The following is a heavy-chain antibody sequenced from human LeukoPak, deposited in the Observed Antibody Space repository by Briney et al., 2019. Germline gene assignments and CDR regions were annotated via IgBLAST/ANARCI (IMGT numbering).Heavy chain of an antibody. CDR2: IKQDGSEK. CDR3: ARYSSSPYYYYYGMDV. V-gene: IGHV3-7*01. D-gene: IGHD6-6*01. J-gene: IGHJ6*02. Sequence: GGSLRLSCADSGFTFSRYAMSWVRQAPGKGLEWVANIKQDGSEKYYVDSVKGRFTISRDNAKNSLYLQMNSLRAEDTAVYYCARYSSSPYYYYYGMDVWGQGTTVTVSS. CDR1: GFTFSRYA.